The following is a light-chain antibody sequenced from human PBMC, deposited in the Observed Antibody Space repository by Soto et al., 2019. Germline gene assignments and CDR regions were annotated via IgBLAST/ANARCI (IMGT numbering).Light chain of an antibody. V-gene: IGLV2-14*01. CDR2: EVS. CDR1: TSDVGGYNF. CDR3: SSYTSSGTRV. J-gene: IGLJ1*01. Sequence: QSALTQPASVSGSPGQSITISCTGTTSDVGGYNFVSWYQLHPGKAPKLMIFEVSNRPSGVSNGFSGSKSGNTASLTISGLQAEDEADYYCSSYTSSGTRVFGTGTKLTVL.